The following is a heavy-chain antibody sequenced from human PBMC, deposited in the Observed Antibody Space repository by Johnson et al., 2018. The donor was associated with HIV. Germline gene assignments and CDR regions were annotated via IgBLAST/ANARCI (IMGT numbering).Heavy chain of an antibody. CDR3: ARRMVVGYHALDF. J-gene: IGHJ3*01. V-gene: IGHV3-30*09. D-gene: IGHD2-21*01. CDR2: ISDDGSNE. CDR1: GFTFSSYA. Sequence: QVQLVESGGGVVQPGRSLRLSCAASGFTFSSYAMHWVRQAPGKGLDWVAVISDDGSNEYYADSVKGRFAISRDNSKNTLYLQMNSLRVEDTAAYYCARRMVVGYHALDFWGQGTVVTVSS.